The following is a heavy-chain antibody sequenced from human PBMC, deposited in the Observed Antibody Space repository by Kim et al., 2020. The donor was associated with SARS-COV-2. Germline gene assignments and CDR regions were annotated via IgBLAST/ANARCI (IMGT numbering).Heavy chain of an antibody. J-gene: IGHJ4*02. V-gene: IGHV3-30*01. CDR3: ARWYYYDSSGIDY. D-gene: IGHD3-22*01. Sequence: YADCVKGRFTISRDNSKNTLYLQMNSLRAEDTAVYYCARWYYYDSSGIDYWGQGTLVTVSS.